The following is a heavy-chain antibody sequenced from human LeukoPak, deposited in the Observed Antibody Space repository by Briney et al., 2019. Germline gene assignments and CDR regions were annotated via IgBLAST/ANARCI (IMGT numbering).Heavy chain of an antibody. CDR2: IYHSGST. J-gene: IGHJ4*02. D-gene: IGHD3-22*01. CDR1: GYSISSGYY. Sequence: PSETLSLTCTVSGYSISSGYYWGWNRQPPGQGLEWIGSIYHSGSTYYNPSLKSRVTISVDTSKNQFSLKLSSVTAADTAVYYCARKTYDSSGYYYDDYWGQGTLVTVSS. CDR3: ARKTYDSSGYYYDDY. V-gene: IGHV4-38-2*02.